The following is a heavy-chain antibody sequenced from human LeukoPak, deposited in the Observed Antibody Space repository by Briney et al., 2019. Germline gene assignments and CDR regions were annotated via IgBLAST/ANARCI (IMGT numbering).Heavy chain of an antibody. CDR3: ARSSEGRYYYDSSGFSYYYYYMDV. CDR1: GVSISSSNSY. D-gene: IGHD3-22*01. V-gene: IGHV4-61*02. CDR2: IYTSGST. J-gene: IGHJ6*03. Sequence: SETLSLTCTVSGVSISSSNSYWSWIRQPAGKGLEWIGRIYTSGSTNYNPSLKSRVTISVDTSNNQFSLKLSSVTAADTAVYYCARSSEGRYYYDSSGFSYYYYYMDVWGKGTTVTISS.